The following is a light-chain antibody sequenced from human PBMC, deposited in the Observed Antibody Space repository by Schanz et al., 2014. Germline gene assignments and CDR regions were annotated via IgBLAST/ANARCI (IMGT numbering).Light chain of an antibody. CDR1: SSDVGAYNY. V-gene: IGLV2-11*01. J-gene: IGLJ3*02. Sequence: QSALTQPRSVSGSPGQSVTISCTGTSSDVGAYNYVSWYQQHPGRAPKLMISDVSERPSGVPDRFSGSKSGNTASLTISGLQAEDEADYYCCSYAGTYTPWVFGGGTKLTVL. CDR3: CSYAGTYTPWV. CDR2: DVS.